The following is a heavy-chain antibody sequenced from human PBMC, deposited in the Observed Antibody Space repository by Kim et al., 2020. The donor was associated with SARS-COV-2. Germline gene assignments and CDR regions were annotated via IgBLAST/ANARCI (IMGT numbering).Heavy chain of an antibody. J-gene: IGHJ6*02. CDR2: IYSGGST. D-gene: IGHD2-2*01. CDR3: ARLFNAYCSSTSCPQGMDV. CDR1: GVTVSSNY. Sequence: GGSLRLSCAASGVTVSSNYMSWVRQAPGKGLEWVSVIYSGGSTYYADSVKGRFTISRDNSKNTLYLQMNSLRAEDTAVYYCARLFNAYCSSTSCPQGMDVWGQGTTVTVSS. V-gene: IGHV3-53*01.